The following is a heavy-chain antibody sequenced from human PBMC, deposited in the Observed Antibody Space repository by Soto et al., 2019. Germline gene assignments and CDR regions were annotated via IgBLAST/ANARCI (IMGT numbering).Heavy chain of an antibody. V-gene: IGHV1-3*01. CDR2: INAGNGNT. D-gene: IGHD4-17*01. CDR3: ARSDGPLGDY. Sequence: QVQLVQSGAEVKKPGASVKVSCKASGYTFTSYAMHWVRQAPGQRLEWMGWINAGNGNTKYSQKFQGRVTITSDTPASTAYIELSRLRSEETAVYYCARSDGPLGDYWGQGTLVTVSS. CDR1: GYTFTSYA. J-gene: IGHJ4*02.